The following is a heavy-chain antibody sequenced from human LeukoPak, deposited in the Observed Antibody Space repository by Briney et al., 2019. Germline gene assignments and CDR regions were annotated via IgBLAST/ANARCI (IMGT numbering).Heavy chain of an antibody. V-gene: IGHV3-48*03. D-gene: IGHD3-16*01. Sequence: GGSLRLSCAASGFTFSSYEMNWVRQAPGKGLEWVSYISSSGSTIYYADSVKGRFTISRDNAKNSLYLQMNSLRAEDTAVYYCARGFGGYGPDNWFDPWGQGTLVTVSS. CDR1: GFTFSSYE. CDR3: ARGFGGYGPDNWFDP. J-gene: IGHJ5*02. CDR2: ISSSGSTI.